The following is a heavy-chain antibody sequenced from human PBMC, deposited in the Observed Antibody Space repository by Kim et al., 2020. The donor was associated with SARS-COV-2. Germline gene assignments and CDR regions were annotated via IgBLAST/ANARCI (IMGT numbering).Heavy chain of an antibody. J-gene: IGHJ4*02. CDR3: ARDLAPGYSGYDSDY. CDR1: GYTFTGYY. CDR2: INPNSGGT. V-gene: IGHV1-2*02. D-gene: IGHD5-12*01. Sequence: ASVKVSCKASGYTFTGYYMHWVRQAPGQGLEWMGWINPNSGGTNYAQKFQGRVTMTRDTSISTAYMELSRLRSDDTAVDCCARDLAPGYSGYDSDYWGQGTLVTVSS.